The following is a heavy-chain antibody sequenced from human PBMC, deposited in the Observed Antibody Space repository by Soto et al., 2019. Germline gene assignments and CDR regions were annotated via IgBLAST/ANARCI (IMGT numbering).Heavy chain of an antibody. D-gene: IGHD2-8*02. J-gene: IGHJ4*02. V-gene: IGHV4-4*07. CDR3: ARGMTPPGAPAWYYFDS. CDR2: FSLSGTT. Sequence: QVQLQESGPGLMKPSETLSLTCTVSGASITSSSYWSWIRQPAGKGLEWIGRFSLSGTTNYNPSLRRRVTMAADVSKNQFARRLTPVAAADSALYYCARGMTPPGAPAWYYFDSWGQGTLVTVSS. CDR1: GASITSSSY.